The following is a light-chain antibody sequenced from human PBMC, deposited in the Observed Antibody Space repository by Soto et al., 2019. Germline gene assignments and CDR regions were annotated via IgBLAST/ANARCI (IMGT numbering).Light chain of an antibody. J-gene: IGKJ4*01. CDR2: AAS. CDR3: QQTYTMPST. Sequence: DIQMTQSPSSLSASVGDRVTITCRSSQTITSYLNWYQHKPGRAPNLLVYAASSSHSGVPSRFSGSGSGTDFTLTISSLQPEDFATYYCQQTYTMPSTFGGGTKVEIK. CDR1: QTITSY. V-gene: IGKV1-39*01.